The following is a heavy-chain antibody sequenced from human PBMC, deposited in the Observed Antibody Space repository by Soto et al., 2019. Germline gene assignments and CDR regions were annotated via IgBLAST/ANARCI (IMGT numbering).Heavy chain of an antibody. CDR3: AHLSTYYYGSGNNY. D-gene: IGHD3-10*01. J-gene: IGHJ4*02. CDR2: IYWDDDK. Sequence: QITLKESGPTLVKPTQTLTLTCTFSGFSLSTSGVGVGWIRQPPGKALEWLALIYWDDDKRYSPSLKSRLTITKDTSKNQVVLTMTNMDPVDTATYYWAHLSTYYYGSGNNYWGQGTLVTVSS. V-gene: IGHV2-5*02. CDR1: GFSLSTSGVG.